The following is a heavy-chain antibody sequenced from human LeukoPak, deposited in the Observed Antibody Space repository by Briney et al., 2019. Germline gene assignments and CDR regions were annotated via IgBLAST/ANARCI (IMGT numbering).Heavy chain of an antibody. Sequence: PGGSLRLSCAASGFTFSSYAMSWVRQAPGKGLEWVSAISGSGGSTYYADSVKGRFTISRDNSKNTLYLQMNSLRAEDTAVYYCAKDCSSTGYYDSSGYYNWFDPWGQGTLVTVSS. CDR2: ISGSGGST. V-gene: IGHV3-23*01. J-gene: IGHJ5*02. CDR3: AKDCSSTGYYDSSGYYNWFDP. D-gene: IGHD3-22*01. CDR1: GFTFSSYA.